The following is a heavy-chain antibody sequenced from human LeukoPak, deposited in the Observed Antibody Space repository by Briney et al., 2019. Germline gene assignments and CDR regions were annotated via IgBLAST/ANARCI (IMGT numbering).Heavy chain of an antibody. V-gene: IGHV1-69*13. CDR1: GGTFSSYA. J-gene: IGHJ3*02. CDR2: IIPIFGTA. Sequence: ASVKVSCKASGGTFSSYAISWVRQAPGQGLEWMGGIIPIFGTANYAQKFQGRVTITADESTSTAYMELSSLRSEDTAVYYCARDENDFWSRNAFDIWGQGTMVTVSS. D-gene: IGHD3-3*01. CDR3: ARDENDFWSRNAFDI.